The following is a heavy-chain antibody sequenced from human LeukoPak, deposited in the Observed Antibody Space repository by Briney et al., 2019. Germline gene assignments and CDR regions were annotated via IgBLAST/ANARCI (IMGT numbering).Heavy chain of an antibody. V-gene: IGHV3-21*01. D-gene: IGHD3-10*01. J-gene: IGHJ4*02. CDR3: ARGQNYASGNFDY. CDR2: ISKSSSYI. CDR1: GFTFSSYS. Sequence: GGSLRLSCAAPGFTFSSYSMNWVRQAPGKGLEWVSSISKSSSYIYYADSVKGRFTISRDNAKNSLYLQMNSLRVEDTAVYYCARGQNYASGNFDYWGQGTLVTVSS.